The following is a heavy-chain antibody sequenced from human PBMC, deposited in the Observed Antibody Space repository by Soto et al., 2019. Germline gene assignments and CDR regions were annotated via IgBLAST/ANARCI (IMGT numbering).Heavy chain of an antibody. D-gene: IGHD2-2*01. V-gene: IGHV1-69*13. CDR3: ARSQGSSTSLEIYYYYYYGMDV. CDR2: IIPISGTA. J-gene: IGHJ6*02. CDR1: GGTFSSYA. Sequence: SVKPSCKASGGTFSSYAISCVRQAPEQGLEWMGGIIPISGTANYAQKFQGRVTITADESTSTAYMELSGLRSEDTAVYYCARSQGSSTSLEIYYYYYYGMDVWGQGTTVTVSS.